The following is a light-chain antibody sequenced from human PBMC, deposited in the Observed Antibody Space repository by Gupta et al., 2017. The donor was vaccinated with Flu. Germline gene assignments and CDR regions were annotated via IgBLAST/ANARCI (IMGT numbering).Light chain of an antibody. CDR2: LGS. J-gene: IGKJ2*01. Sequence: ISCRSSQSLLHSNGYNYLDWYLQKPGQSPQLLIYLGSNRASGVPDRFSGSGSGTDFTLKISRVEAEDVGVYYCMEALQTPYTFGQGTKLEIK. CDR1: QSLLHSNGYNY. V-gene: IGKV2-28*01. CDR3: MEALQTPYT.